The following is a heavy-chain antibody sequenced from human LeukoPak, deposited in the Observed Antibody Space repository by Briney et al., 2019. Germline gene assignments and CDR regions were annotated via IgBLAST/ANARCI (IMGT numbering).Heavy chain of an antibody. Sequence: SQTLSLTCTVSGGSISSSSYYWGWIRQPPGKGLEWIGSIYYSGSTYYNPSLKSRVTISVDTSKNQISLKLSSVTAADTAVYYCAREGGYDSSGYYYSPDHAFDIWGQGTMVTVSS. CDR2: IYYSGST. CDR3: AREGGYDSSGYYYSPDHAFDI. V-gene: IGHV4-39*01. CDR1: GGSISSSSYY. D-gene: IGHD3-22*01. J-gene: IGHJ3*02.